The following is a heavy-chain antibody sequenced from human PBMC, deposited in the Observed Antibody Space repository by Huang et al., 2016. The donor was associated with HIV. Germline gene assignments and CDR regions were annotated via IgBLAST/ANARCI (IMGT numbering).Heavy chain of an antibody. J-gene: IGHJ4*02. CDR1: GFTFSSYW. D-gene: IGHD3-10*01. V-gene: IGHV3-74*01. CDR3: ARGSRQGKYYYGSGTAY. Sequence: EVQLVESGGGLVQPGGSLRLSCAASGFTFSSYWMHWVRQVAGKGVVGGSRIKSDGSSTSYADSVKGRFTISRDNAKNTLYLQMNSLRAEDTAVYYCARGSRQGKYYYGSGTAYWGQGTLVTVSS. CDR2: IKSDGSST.